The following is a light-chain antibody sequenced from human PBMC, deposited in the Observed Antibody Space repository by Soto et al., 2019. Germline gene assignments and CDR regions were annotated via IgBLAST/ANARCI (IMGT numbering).Light chain of an antibody. CDR1: QSVSSN. CDR3: QQYNNWPWT. J-gene: IGKJ1*01. Sequence: EIVMTQSPATLSVSPGERATLSCRASQSVSSNYLAWYQQEPGQAPRLLINAASIRATDIPNRISGSGSGTEFTLTISSLQSEDFAVYYCQQYNNWPWTFGQGTKVDIK. CDR2: AAS. V-gene: IGKV3-15*01.